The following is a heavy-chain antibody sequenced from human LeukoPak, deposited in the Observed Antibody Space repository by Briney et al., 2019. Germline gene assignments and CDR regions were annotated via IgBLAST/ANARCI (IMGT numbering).Heavy chain of an antibody. D-gene: IGHD5-12*01. J-gene: IGHJ4*02. CDR3: ARIPLGYSGAYYFDF. V-gene: IGHV4-4*09. Sequence: PSETLSLTCTVSRASISGSIRGSYWSWLRQPPGKGLEWIGYISSSGSTNDNPSLRSRVTISVDTSKNQFFLNLSSVSAADTAVYYCARIPLGYSGAYYFDFWGQGALVTVSP. CDR2: ISSSGST. CDR1: RASISGSIRGSY.